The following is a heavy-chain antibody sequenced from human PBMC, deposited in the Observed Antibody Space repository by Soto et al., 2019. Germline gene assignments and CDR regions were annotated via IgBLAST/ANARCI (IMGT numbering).Heavy chain of an antibody. Sequence: ASVKVSCKASGYTFTSYDINWLRQATGQGLEWMGWMNPNSGNTGCAQKFQGRVTMARNTSISTAYMELSSLRSEDTAVYYCARGRGYCSGGSCYSFVRAFDIWGQGTMVTVSS. CDR2: MNPNSGNT. CDR3: ARGRGYCSGGSCYSFVRAFDI. CDR1: GYTFTSYD. D-gene: IGHD2-15*01. J-gene: IGHJ3*02. V-gene: IGHV1-8*01.